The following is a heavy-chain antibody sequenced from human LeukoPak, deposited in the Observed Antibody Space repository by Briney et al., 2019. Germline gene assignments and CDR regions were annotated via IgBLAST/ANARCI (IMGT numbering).Heavy chain of an antibody. J-gene: IGHJ4*02. CDR3: ARDEYDSSGYYRY. CDR2: ISSSSSTI. CDR1: GFTFSSYS. D-gene: IGHD3-22*01. Sequence: GGSLRLSCAASGFTFSSYSMNWVRQAPGKGLEWVSYISSSSSTIYYADSVKGRFTISRDNAKNSLYLQMNSLRAEDTAVYYCARDEYDSSGYYRYWGQGTLVTVSS. V-gene: IGHV3-48*04.